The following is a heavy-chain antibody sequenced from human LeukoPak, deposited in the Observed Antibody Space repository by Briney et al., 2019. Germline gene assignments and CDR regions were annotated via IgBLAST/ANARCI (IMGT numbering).Heavy chain of an antibody. Sequence: SETLSLTCTVSGGSISSSSYYWGWIRQPPGKGLEWIGSISYSGSTYYNPSLKSRVTMPVDTSKNQFSLKLSSVTAADTAVYYCARHYDPQPFDVFDIWGQGTMVTVSS. CDR3: ARHYDPQPFDVFDI. CDR1: GGSISSSSYY. CDR2: ISYSGST. V-gene: IGHV4-39*01. J-gene: IGHJ3*02. D-gene: IGHD3-3*01.